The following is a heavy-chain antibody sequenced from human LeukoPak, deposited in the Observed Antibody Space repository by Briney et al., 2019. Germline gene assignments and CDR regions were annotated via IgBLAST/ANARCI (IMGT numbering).Heavy chain of an antibody. D-gene: IGHD6-19*01. CDR2: IYYSGST. CDR3: AREPSSGWYGFDP. V-gene: IGHV4-59*12. Sequence: SETLSLTCTVSGGSISSYYWSWIRLPPGKGLEWIGYIYYSGSTNYNPSLKSRVTMSVDTSKNQFSLKLSSVTAADTAVYYCAREPSSGWYGFDPWGQGTLVTVSS. CDR1: GGSISSYY. J-gene: IGHJ5*02.